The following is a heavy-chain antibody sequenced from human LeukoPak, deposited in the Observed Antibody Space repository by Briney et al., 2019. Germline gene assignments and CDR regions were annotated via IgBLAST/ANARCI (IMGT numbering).Heavy chain of an antibody. CDR1: GFTFSSYS. Sequence: GGSLRLSCAASGFTFSSYSMNWVRQAPGKGLEWVSSISSSSSYIYYADSVKGRFTISRDNAKNSLYLQMNSLRAEDTAVYYCAKAYSGSYWGGGDAFDIWGQGTMVTVSS. V-gene: IGHV3-21*04. CDR2: ISSSSSYI. J-gene: IGHJ3*02. D-gene: IGHD1-26*01. CDR3: AKAYSGSYWGGGDAFDI.